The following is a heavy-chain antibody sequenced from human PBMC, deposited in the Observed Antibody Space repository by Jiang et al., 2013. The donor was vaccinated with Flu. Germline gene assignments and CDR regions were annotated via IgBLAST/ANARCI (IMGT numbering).Heavy chain of an antibody. V-gene: IGHV3-48*01. Sequence: SGEGVGGSLGVPSRLSCAASGFNFRSYFMNWVRQAPGKGLEWVSYISDISRTIYYADSVKGRFTISRDNAKNSLYLQMNSLRVEDSAVYYCARDREEGAIDFWGQGTLVTVSS. CDR3: ARDREEGAIDF. CDR1: GFNFRSYF. CDR2: ISDISRTI. J-gene: IGHJ4*02. D-gene: IGHD1-26*01.